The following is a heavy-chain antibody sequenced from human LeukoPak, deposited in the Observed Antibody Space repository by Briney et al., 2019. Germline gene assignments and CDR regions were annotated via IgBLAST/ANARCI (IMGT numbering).Heavy chain of an antibody. Sequence: SETLSLTCSVSGGSISSYHWSWIRQPAGKGLECIGRIYSSGSTNYNPSLKSRVTISGDKSKNQFSLKLSSVTAADTAVYYCARVPIAAAPYFDYWGQGTLVTVSS. CDR1: GGSISSYH. D-gene: IGHD6-13*01. J-gene: IGHJ4*02. V-gene: IGHV4-4*07. CDR2: IYSSGST. CDR3: ARVPIAAAPYFDY.